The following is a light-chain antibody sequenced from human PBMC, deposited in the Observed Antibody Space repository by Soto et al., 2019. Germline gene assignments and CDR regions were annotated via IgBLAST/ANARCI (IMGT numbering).Light chain of an antibody. CDR3: CSYAGSSTHVV. J-gene: IGLJ2*01. Sequence: QSALTQPASVSGSPGQSITISCTGTSSDVGSYNLVSWYQQHPGKAPKLMIYEGSKRPSGVSNRFSGSKSDNTASLTISGLQAEDEADYYCCSYAGSSTHVVFGGGTQLTVL. CDR1: SSDVGSYNL. CDR2: EGS. V-gene: IGLV2-23*01.